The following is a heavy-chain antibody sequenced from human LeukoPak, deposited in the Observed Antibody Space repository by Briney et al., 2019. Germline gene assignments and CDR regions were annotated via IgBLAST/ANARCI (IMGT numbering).Heavy chain of an antibody. CDR2: FDPEDGET. CDR1: GYTLTQLS. J-gene: IGHJ4*02. V-gene: IGHV1-24*01. Sequence: GASVTVSFKVSGYTLTQLSMHWVRQAPGKGLEGMGGFDPEDGETIYAQKFQGRVTMTEDTSTDTAYMELSSLRSEDTAVYYCASIVGATNLYYFDYWGQGTLVSVSS. D-gene: IGHD1-26*01. CDR3: ASIVGATNLYYFDY.